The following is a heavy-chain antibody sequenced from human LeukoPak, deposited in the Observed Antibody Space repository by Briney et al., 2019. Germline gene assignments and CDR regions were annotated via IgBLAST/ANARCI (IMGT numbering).Heavy chain of an antibody. J-gene: IGHJ3*02. CDR2: IRYDGSNK. CDR3: ATDHYDSSGLDI. CDR1: GFTFSSYG. D-gene: IGHD3-22*01. Sequence: PGGSLRLSCAASGFTFSSYGMHWVRQAPGKGLEWVAFIRYDGSNKYYADSVKGRFTISRDNSKNTLYLQMNSLRAEDTAVYYCATDHYDSSGLDIWGQGTMVTVSS. V-gene: IGHV3-30*02.